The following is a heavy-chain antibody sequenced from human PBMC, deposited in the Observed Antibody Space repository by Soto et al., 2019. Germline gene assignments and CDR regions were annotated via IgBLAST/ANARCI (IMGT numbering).Heavy chain of an antibody. J-gene: IGHJ5*02. D-gene: IGHD3-3*01. CDR1: GGSFSGYY. V-gene: IGHV4-34*01. CDR2: INHSGST. CDR3: ARGRERITIFGVVIMNYNWFDP. Sequence: SETLSLTCAAYGGSFSGYYWSWIRQPPGKGLEWIGEINHSGSTNYNPSLKSRVTISVDTSKNQFSLKLSSVTAADTAVYYCARGRERITIFGVVIMNYNWFDPWGQGTLVTVSS.